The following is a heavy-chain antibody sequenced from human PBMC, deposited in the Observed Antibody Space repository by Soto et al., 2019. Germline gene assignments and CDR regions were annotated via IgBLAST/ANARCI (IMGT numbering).Heavy chain of an antibody. CDR1: GGSFSGYY. J-gene: IGHJ4*02. CDR2: INHSGST. CDR3: ARDGAMVRGVYYFDY. V-gene: IGHV4-34*01. D-gene: IGHD3-10*01. Sequence: AETLSLTCAVYGGSFSGYYWSWIRQPPGKGLEWIGEINHSGSTNYNPSLKSRVTISVDTSKNQFSLKLSSVTAADTAVYYCARDGAMVRGVYYFDYWGQGTLVTVSS.